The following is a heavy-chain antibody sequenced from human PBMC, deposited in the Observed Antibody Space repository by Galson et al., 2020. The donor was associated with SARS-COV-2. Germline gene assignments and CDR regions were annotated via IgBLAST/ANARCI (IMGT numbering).Heavy chain of an antibody. CDR3: VGELLDAFDI. V-gene: IGHV3-30*03. CDR2: ISYDGSNK. J-gene: IGHJ3*02. D-gene: IGHD1-26*01. Sequence: GESLKISCAASGFTFSSYGMHWVRQAPGKGLEWVAVISYDGSNKYYADSVKGRFTISRDNSKNTLYLQMNSLRAEDTAVYYCVGELLDAFDIWGQGTMVTVSS. CDR1: GFTFSSYG.